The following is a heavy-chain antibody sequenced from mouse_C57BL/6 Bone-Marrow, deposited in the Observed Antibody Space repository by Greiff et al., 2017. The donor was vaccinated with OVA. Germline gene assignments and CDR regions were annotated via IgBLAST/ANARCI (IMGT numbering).Heavy chain of an antibody. V-gene: IGHV1-18*01. D-gene: IGHD1-1*01. CDR1: GYTFTDYN. CDR3: ARGGAIYYYGSRYFEV. J-gene: IGHJ1*03. Sequence: VQLQQSGPELVKPGASVKIPCTASGYTFTDYNMDWVKQSHGKSLEWIGDINPNNGGTIYNQKFKGKATLTVDKSSSTAYMELRSLTSEDTAVYYCARGGAIYYYGSRYFEVWGTGTTVTVSS. CDR2: INPNNGGT.